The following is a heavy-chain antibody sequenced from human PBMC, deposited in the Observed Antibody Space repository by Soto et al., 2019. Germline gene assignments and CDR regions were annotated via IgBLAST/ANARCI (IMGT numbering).Heavy chain of an antibody. Sequence: GGSLRLSCVGSGFTFDIYAIHWVRQAPGKGPEWVSGITKRSGSIGYAGSVKGRFTISRDNAKNSVYLQMNSLRTEDTALYYCARSTSGYYDYWGQGTLVTVSS. V-gene: IGHV3-9*01. J-gene: IGHJ4*02. CDR2: ITKRSGSI. CDR3: ARSTSGYYDY. D-gene: IGHD6-25*01. CDR1: GFTFDIYA.